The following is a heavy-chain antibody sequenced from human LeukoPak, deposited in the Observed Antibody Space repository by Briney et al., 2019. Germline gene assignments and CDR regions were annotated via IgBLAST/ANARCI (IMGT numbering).Heavy chain of an antibody. V-gene: IGHV3-48*03. CDR3: ARDDTSGGIDY. D-gene: IGHD1-26*01. Sequence: GGSLRLSCAASGFTFSSYEMNWVRQAPGKGLEWIAYITTRSRTIYHADSMEGRFTISRDDAKNSLYLQMNSLRAEDTAVYYCARDDTSGGIDYWGQGTLVTVSS. J-gene: IGHJ4*02. CDR2: ITTRSRTI. CDR1: GFTFSSYE.